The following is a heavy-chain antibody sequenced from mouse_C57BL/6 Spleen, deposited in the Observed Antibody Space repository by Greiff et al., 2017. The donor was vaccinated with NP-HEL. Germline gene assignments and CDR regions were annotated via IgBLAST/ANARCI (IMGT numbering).Heavy chain of an antibody. CDR1: GFTFSSYG. CDR3: SSVDY. J-gene: IGHJ2*01. V-gene: IGHV5-6*01. Sequence: EVQVVESGGDLVKPGGSLKLSCAASGFTFSSYGMSWVRQTPDKRLEWVATISSGGSYTYYPDSVKGRFTISRDNAKNTLYLQMSSLKSEDTAMYYCSSVDYWGQGTTLTVSS. CDR2: ISSGGSYT.